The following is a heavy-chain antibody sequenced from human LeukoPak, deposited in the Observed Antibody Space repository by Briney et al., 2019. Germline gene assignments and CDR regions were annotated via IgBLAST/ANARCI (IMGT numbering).Heavy chain of an antibody. J-gene: IGHJ5*02. CDR1: GYSFTTYV. D-gene: IGHD6-19*01. Sequence: GASVKVSCKTSGYSFTTYVINWVRQAPGQGLEWMGWISAYNRNTNYAQKLQGRVTMTRDMSTSTVYMELSSLRSEDTAVYYCARDLGSGWYNWFDPWGQGTLVTVSS. CDR3: ARDLGSGWYNWFDP. V-gene: IGHV1-18*01. CDR2: ISAYNRNT.